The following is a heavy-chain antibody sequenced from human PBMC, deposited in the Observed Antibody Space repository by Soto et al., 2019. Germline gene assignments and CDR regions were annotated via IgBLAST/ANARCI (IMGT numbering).Heavy chain of an antibody. CDR2: IYDTGST. J-gene: IGHJ5*02. CDR3: ARCHIDHNWFDP. V-gene: IGHV4-59*01. CDR1: GSDITTYY. D-gene: IGHD3-9*01. Sequence: SETLSLTCTVSGSDITTYYWSWLRQSPGKGLEWIGHIYDTGSTTYNPSLKSRVTISVDTSNKQFSLRLTSVTTADTAVYYCARCHIDHNWFDPWGQGTLVTVSS.